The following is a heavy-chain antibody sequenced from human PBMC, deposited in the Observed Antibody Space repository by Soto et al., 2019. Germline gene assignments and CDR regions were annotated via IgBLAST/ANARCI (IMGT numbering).Heavy chain of an antibody. CDR1: GYSFTSYW. CDR3: ARILVSSSWPFDP. V-gene: IGHV5-10-1*01. CDR2: IDPSDSYT. Sequence: GESLKISCKGSGYSFTSYWISWVRQMPGKGLEWMGRIDPSDSYTNYSPSFQGHVTISADKSISTAYLQWNSLKASDTAMYYCARILVSSSWPFDPWGQGTLVTVSS. D-gene: IGHD6-13*01. J-gene: IGHJ5*02.